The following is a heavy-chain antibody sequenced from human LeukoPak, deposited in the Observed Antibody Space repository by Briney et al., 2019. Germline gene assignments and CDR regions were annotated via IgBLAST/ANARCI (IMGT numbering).Heavy chain of an antibody. V-gene: IGHV4-4*07. Sequence: SETLSLTCTVSGGSISSYYWSWIRQPAGKGLEWIGRIYTSGSTNYNPSLKSRVTMSVDTSKNQFSLKLSSVTAADTAVYYCARERKTTDGGYYYYYMDVWGKGTTVTVSS. CDR2: IYTSGST. D-gene: IGHD4-11*01. CDR3: ARERKTTDGGYYYYYMDV. J-gene: IGHJ6*03. CDR1: GGSISSYY.